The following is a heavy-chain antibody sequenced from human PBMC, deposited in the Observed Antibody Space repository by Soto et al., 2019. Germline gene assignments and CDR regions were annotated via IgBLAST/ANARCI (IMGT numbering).Heavy chain of an antibody. CDR3: ARDLYYSSSWYGVPPPYFDY. CDR1: GGSINSGGYF. Sequence: SETLSLTCTVSGGSINSGGYFWSWIRQHPGKGLEWIGNIYYSGGTYYNPSLESRVAISVDTSKNEFTLKVNSVTAADTAMYYCARDLYYSSSWYGVPPPYFDYWGQGTLVTVSS. J-gene: IGHJ4*02. D-gene: IGHD6-13*01. V-gene: IGHV4-31*03. CDR2: IYYSGGT.